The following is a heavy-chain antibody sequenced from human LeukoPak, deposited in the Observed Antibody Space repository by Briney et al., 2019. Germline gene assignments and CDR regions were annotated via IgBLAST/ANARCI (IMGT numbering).Heavy chain of an antibody. CDR2: IYSGGDT. CDR3: ARDSDGPAF. J-gene: IGHJ4*02. V-gene: IGHV3-53*01. Sequence: GGSLRLSRAASGFTFSSYGMHWVRQAPGKGLEWVSVIYSGGDTFYSDSVKGRFTISRDYSKNTLYLQMNSLRADDTAVYYCARDSDGPAFWGQGTPVTVSS. CDR1: GFTFSSYG. D-gene: IGHD5-24*01.